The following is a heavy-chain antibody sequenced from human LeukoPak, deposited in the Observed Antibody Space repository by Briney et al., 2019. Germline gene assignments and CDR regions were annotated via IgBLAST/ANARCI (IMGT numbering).Heavy chain of an antibody. J-gene: IGHJ4*02. V-gene: IGHV5-51*01. Sequence: GESLKISCKGSGYSFTSYWIGWVRQMPGKGLEWMGIIYPGDSDTRYSPSFQGQVTISADKSISTAYLQWSSLKASDTAMYYCATLSHSSSWYKQLDYWGQGTLVTVSS. CDR2: IYPGDSDT. CDR3: ATLSHSSSWYKQLDY. CDR1: GYSFTSYW. D-gene: IGHD6-13*01.